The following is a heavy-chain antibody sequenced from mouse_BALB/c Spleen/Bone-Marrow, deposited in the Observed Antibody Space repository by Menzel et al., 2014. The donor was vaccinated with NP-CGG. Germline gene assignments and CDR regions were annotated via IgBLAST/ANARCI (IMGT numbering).Heavy chain of an antibody. V-gene: IGHV1-62-2*01. D-gene: IGHD2-4*01. J-gene: IGHJ4*01. CDR2: YYPGSDSI. CDR3: ARHEEGGYDYDVGSYAMDY. Sequence: QVQLQQPGAGLVKPGASVKLSCKASGYTFTEYIIHWVKQRSGQGLEWIGWYYPGSDSIKYNEKFKDKATLTADKSSNTVYMELSKLTSEDSAVYFCARHEEGGYDYDVGSYAMDYWGQGTSVTVSS. CDR1: GYTFTEYI.